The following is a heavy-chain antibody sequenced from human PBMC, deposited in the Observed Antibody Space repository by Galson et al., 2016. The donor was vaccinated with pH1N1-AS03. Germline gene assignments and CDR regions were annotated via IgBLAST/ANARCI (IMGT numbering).Heavy chain of an antibody. CDR1: GSSFSSDS. CDR3: VGDSTETTGMDV. Sequence: SLRLSCASSGSSFSSDSMNWVRQAPGKGLEWVATISGSSHYIFYEDSVKGRFTISRDNAKRSVFLQMNSLRVEDTALYYCVGDSTETTGMDVWGQGTTVSVS. J-gene: IGHJ6*02. CDR2: ISGSSHYI. D-gene: IGHD4-11*01. V-gene: IGHV3-21*01.